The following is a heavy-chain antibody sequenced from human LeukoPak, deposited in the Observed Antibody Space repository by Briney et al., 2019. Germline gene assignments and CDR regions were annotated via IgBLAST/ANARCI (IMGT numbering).Heavy chain of an antibody. Sequence: GGSLRLSCAASGFTFISYWMSWVRQAPGKGLEWVANIKQDGSEKYYVDSVKGRFTISRDNAKNSLYLQMNSLRAEDTAVYYCAKGFIVVVPAADDAFDIWGQGTMVTVSS. V-gene: IGHV3-7*01. J-gene: IGHJ3*02. D-gene: IGHD2-2*01. CDR1: GFTFISYW. CDR2: IKQDGSEK. CDR3: AKGFIVVVPAADDAFDI.